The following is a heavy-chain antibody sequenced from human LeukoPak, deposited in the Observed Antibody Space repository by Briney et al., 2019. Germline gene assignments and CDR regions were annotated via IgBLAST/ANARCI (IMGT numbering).Heavy chain of an antibody. V-gene: IGHV4-4*07. CDR3: AREYSSDYAQYYYYYYGMDV. D-gene: IGHD4/OR15-4a*01. J-gene: IGHJ6*02. Sequence: SETLSLTCTVSGGSISSYYWSWIRQPAGKGLEWIGRIYTSGSTNYNPSLKSRVTMSVDTSKNQFSLKLSSVTAADTAVYYCAREYSSDYAQYYYYYYGMDVWGQGTTVTVSS. CDR1: GGSISSYY. CDR2: IYTSGST.